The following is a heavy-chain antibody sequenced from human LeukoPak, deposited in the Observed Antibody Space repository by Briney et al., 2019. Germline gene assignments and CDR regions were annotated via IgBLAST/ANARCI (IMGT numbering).Heavy chain of an antibody. D-gene: IGHD2-15*01. V-gene: IGHV4-34*01. CDR1: GFTFSSYS. CDR2: INHSGST. CDR3: ASGRWPQGY. Sequence: GSLRLSCAASGFTFSSYSMNWIRQPPGKGLEWIGEINHSGSTNYNPSLKSRVTISVDTSKNQFSLRLSSVTAADTAVYYCASGRWPQGYWGQGTLVTVSS. J-gene: IGHJ4*02.